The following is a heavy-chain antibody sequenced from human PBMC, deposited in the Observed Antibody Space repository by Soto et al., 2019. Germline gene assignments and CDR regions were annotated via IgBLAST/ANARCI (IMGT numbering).Heavy chain of an antibody. CDR3: ARDHGIAVAARVYYYGMDV. CDR2: IYYSGST. J-gene: IGHJ6*02. D-gene: IGHD6-19*01. CDR1: GGSVSSGSYY. V-gene: IGHV4-61*01. Sequence: SETLSLTCTVSGGSVSSGSYYWSWIRQPPGKGLEWSGYIYYSGSTNYNPSLKSRVTMSVDTSKNQFSLKLSSVTAADTAVYYCARDHGIAVAARVYYYGMDVWGQGTTVTVSS.